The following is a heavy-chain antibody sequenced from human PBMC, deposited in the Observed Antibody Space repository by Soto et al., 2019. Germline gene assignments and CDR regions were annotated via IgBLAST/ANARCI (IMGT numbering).Heavy chain of an antibody. J-gene: IGHJ4*02. CDR1: GGSISSYY. CDR3: ARADAYNYVRYFFDF. CDR2: IYYSGST. Sequence: PSETLSLTCTVSGGSISSYYWSWIRQPPGRGLEWIGYIYYSGSTNYNPSLKSRVTISLNPSTNQFSRKLTSVTAADPAVYFCARADAYNYVRYFFDFWGEGALVTVSS. D-gene: IGHD5-12*01. V-gene: IGHV4-59*01.